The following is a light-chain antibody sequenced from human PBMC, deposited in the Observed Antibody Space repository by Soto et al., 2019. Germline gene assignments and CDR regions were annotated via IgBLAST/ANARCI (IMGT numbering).Light chain of an antibody. Sequence: DVVLTQSPESLAVSLGERAAINCKSSQSLLYTSTNQNYLAWYQHKVGQPPKLLISWASTRESGVPDRFSGSGSGADFTLTISSLQAEDVACYFCQQYFSTPRTFGQGTRVEI. J-gene: IGKJ1*01. CDR3: QQYFSTPRT. V-gene: IGKV4-1*01. CDR2: WAS. CDR1: QSLLYTSTNQNY.